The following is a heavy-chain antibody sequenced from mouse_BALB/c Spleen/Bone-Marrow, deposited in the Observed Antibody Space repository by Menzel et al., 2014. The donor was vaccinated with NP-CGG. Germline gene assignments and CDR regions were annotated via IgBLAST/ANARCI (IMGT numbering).Heavy chain of an antibody. Sequence: EVKLLESGPDLVRPSQSLSLTCTVTGYSITSGYNWHWIRQFPGNKLEWMGYIHYSGYTNHNPSLTSRISITRDASKNQFFLQLNSVTTEDTATYYCARGGYYGTSHFDYWGQGTTLTVSS. CDR1: GYSITSGYN. CDR2: IHYSGYT. V-gene: IGHV3-1*02. CDR3: ARGGYYGTSHFDY. J-gene: IGHJ2*01. D-gene: IGHD1-1*01.